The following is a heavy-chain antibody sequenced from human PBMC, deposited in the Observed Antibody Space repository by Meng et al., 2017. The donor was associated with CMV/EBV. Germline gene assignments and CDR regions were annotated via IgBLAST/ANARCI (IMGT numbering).Heavy chain of an antibody. D-gene: IGHD3-3*01. Sequence: SETLSLTCAISGDSVSSNSAAWNWIRQSPSRGLEWLGRTYYRSKWYNDYAVSVKSRITINPDTSKNQFSLQLNSVTPEDTAVYYCAREEISITIFGVVIMYWFDPWGQGTLVTVPS. V-gene: IGHV6-1*01. CDR1: GDSVSSNSAA. J-gene: IGHJ5*02. CDR3: AREEISITIFGVVIMYWFDP. CDR2: TYYRSKWYN.